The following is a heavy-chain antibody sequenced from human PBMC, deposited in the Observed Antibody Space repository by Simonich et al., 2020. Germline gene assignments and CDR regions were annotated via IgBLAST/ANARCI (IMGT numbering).Heavy chain of an antibody. Sequence: QVQLVQSGAEVKKPGASVKVSCKVSGYTLTELSMHWVRQAPGKGLEWMGGFDPEEGETSYAQKFQGRVTMTEDTSTDTAYMELSSLRSEDTAVFYCATGDILTGYYLTNAFDIWGQGTMVTVSS. CDR2: FDPEEGET. D-gene: IGHD3-9*01. V-gene: IGHV1-24*01. CDR3: ATGDILTGYYLTNAFDI. J-gene: IGHJ3*02. CDR1: GYTLTELS.